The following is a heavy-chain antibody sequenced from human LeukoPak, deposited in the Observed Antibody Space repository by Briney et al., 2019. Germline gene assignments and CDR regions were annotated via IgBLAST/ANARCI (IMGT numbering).Heavy chain of an antibody. D-gene: IGHD4-17*01. J-gene: IGHJ2*01. CDR3: ARDYGDSNYWYFDL. CDR1: GGSISSGGYY. V-gene: IGHV4-31*03. Sequence: PSETLSLTCTVSGGSISSGGYYWSWIRQHPGKGLEWIGYIYYSGSTYYNPSLKSRVTISVDTSKNQFSLKLNSVTAADTAVYYCARDYGDSNYWYFDLWGRGTLVTVSS. CDR2: IYYSGST.